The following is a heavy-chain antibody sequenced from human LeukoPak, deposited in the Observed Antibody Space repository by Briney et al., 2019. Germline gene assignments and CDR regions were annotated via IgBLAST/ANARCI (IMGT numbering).Heavy chain of an antibody. V-gene: IGHV4-34*01. CDR2: INHSGST. CDR3: ASRYYYDSSGYNYRFDY. J-gene: IGHJ4*02. D-gene: IGHD3-22*01. CDR1: GGSFSGYY. Sequence: SETLSLTCAVYGGSFSGYYWSWIRQPPGKGLEWIGEINHSGSTNYNPSLKSRVTISVDTSKNQFPLKLSSVTAADTAVYYCASRYYYDSSGYNYRFDYWGQGTLVTVSS.